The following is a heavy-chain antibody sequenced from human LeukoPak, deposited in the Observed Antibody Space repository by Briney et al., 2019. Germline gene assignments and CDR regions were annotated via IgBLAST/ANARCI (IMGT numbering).Heavy chain of an antibody. D-gene: IGHD3-22*01. CDR1: GFTFSSYA. J-gene: IGHJ4*02. Sequence: PGGSLRLSCAASGFTFSSYAMSWVRQAPRKGLEWVSAISGSGGSTYYADSVKGRFTISRDNSKNTLYLQMNGLRAEDTAVYYCAKSNYYDSSGYPDYWGQGTLVTVSS. CDR3: AKSNYYDSSGYPDY. V-gene: IGHV3-23*01. CDR2: ISGSGGST.